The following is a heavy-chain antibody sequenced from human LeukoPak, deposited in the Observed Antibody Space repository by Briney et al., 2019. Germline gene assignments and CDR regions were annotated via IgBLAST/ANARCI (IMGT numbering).Heavy chain of an antibody. J-gene: IGHJ1*01. CDR3: ARGPSYFQH. Sequence: SQTLSLTCAISGDIVSNSATWNWIRQSPSRGLEWLGRTYYRSKWYKYYAVSVKGRITINPDTSKNQFSLQLNSVTPEDTAVYYCARGPSYFQHWGQGTLVTVSS. V-gene: IGHV6-1*01. CDR2: TYYRSKWYK. CDR1: GDIVSNSAT.